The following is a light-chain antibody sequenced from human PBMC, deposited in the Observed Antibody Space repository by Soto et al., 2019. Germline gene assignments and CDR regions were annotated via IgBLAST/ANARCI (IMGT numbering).Light chain of an antibody. Sequence: QSALTQPRSVSGSPGQSVTISCTGTSSNVGGYNYVSWYQHHPGKAPKLVIYDVYNRPSGVPDRFSGSKSVNTASLTISGLQAEDEADYYCCSYAGSNTFYVFGTGTKVTVL. J-gene: IGLJ1*01. CDR2: DVY. CDR1: SSNVGGYNY. V-gene: IGLV2-11*01. CDR3: CSYAGSNTFYV.